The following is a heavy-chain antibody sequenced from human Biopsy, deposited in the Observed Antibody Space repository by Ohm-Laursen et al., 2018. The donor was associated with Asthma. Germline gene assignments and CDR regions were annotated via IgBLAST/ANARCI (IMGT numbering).Heavy chain of an antibody. Sequence: SLRLSCSASGFSVSSNYMSWDRQAPGKGLEWVSVIYSGGSTYYADSVKGRFTISRDNSKNTLDLQMNSLRAEDTAVYYCGRDYPLVDWGQGTLVTVSS. J-gene: IGHJ4*02. D-gene: IGHD2-15*01. V-gene: IGHV3-53*01. CDR1: GFSVSSNY. CDR3: GRDYPLVD. CDR2: IYSGGST.